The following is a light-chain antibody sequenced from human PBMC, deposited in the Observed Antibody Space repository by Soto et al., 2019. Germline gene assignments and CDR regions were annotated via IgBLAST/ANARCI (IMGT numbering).Light chain of an antibody. CDR1: SSDVGGFEY. CDR3: GSITRSSTSV. J-gene: IGLJ1*01. CDR2: DVT. V-gene: IGLV2-14*01. Sequence: QSVLSQPASVSGSPGQSITISCTGTSSDVGGFEYVSWYQHQPGKAPKPIIYDVTKRPSGVSNRFSGSKSGNTASLTISGIQAEDEGDYYCGSITRSSTSVFGTGTKVTVL.